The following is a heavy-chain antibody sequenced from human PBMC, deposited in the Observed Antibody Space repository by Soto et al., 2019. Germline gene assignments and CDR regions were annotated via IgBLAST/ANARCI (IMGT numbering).Heavy chain of an antibody. D-gene: IGHD3-16*02. CDR2: IYPGDSDT. CDR3: ERHDYDDVFRRYRHLSHDAFDI. V-gene: IGHV5-51*01. J-gene: IGHJ3*02. Sequence: PGESLKISCKGSGYRFTSYWIGWVRHMPGKGLEWMGLIYPGDSDTRYSPSFQGQVTISGDKAISTAYLQWSSLEASDTAMYYCERHDYDDVFRRYRHLSHDAFDIGGEGTAVTGSS. CDR1: GYRFTSYW.